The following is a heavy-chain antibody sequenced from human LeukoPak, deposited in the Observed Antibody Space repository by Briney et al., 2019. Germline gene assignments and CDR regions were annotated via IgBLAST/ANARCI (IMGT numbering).Heavy chain of an antibody. CDR3: EGWIKPFEY. J-gene: IGHJ4*02. CDR1: EFTFRSYD. Sequence: AGGSLRLSCVASEFTFRSYDMHWVRQAPGKGLEWVAVISYDGSNKDYADSVKGRFTISRDSVKNTLYLQMNSLRAEDTAVYYCEGWIKPFEYWGQGTLVTVSS. V-gene: IGHV3-30*03. CDR2: ISYDGSNK. D-gene: IGHD5-18*01.